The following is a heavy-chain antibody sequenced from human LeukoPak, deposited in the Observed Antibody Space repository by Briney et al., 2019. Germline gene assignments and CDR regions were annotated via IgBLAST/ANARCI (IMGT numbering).Heavy chain of an antibody. CDR1: GFTFSDYY. D-gene: IGHD5-18*01. J-gene: IGHJ4*02. Sequence: TGGSLRLSCAASGFTFSDYYMSWIRQAPGKGLEWVSYISSSGSTIYYADSVKGRFTISRDNAKNSLYLQMNSLRAEDTAVYYCARGNVDTAMAIGRFDYWGQGTLVTGSS. V-gene: IGHV3-11*04. CDR3: ARGNVDTAMAIGRFDY. CDR2: ISSSGSTI.